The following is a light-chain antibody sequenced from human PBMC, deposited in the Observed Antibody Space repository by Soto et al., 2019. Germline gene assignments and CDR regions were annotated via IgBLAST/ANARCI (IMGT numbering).Light chain of an antibody. CDR1: QSVSNNY. CDR2: GAS. CDR3: HHYGRSPGT. Sequence: EIVLTQSPGTLSPRPGESATLSCRASQSVSNNYLAWYQQKPGQAPRLLIYGASSRATGIPDRFSGSGSGTDFTLTISRLQPEDFAVYYCHHYGRSPGTFGQGTKVDIK. J-gene: IGKJ1*01. V-gene: IGKV3-20*01.